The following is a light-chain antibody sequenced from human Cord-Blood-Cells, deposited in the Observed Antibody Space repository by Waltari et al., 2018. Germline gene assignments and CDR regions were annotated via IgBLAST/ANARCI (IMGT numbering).Light chain of an antibody. V-gene: IGLV2-23*01. CDR1: SSDVGRYNL. CDR2: EGS. Sequence: QSALTQPASVSGSPGQSITISCTGTSSDVGRYNLVSWYQQHPGKAPKLMIYEGSKRPSGVSNRCSGSKAGNTASLTISGLQAESEADYYCCSYAGSSTPWVFGGGTKLTVL. J-gene: IGLJ3*02. CDR3: CSYAGSSTPWV.